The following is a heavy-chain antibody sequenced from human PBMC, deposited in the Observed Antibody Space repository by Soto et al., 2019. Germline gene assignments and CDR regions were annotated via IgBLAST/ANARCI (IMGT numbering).Heavy chain of an antibody. J-gene: IGHJ5*02. V-gene: IGHV3-23*01. Sequence: EVQLLESGGDLVQPGGSLRLSCAASGFTFSSYAMSWVRQAPGKGLEWVSAISGSGGSTYYADSVKGRFTISRDNSKNTLYLQMNSLRAEDTAVYYCAKDRLLVRGVIPHNWFDPWGQGTLVTVSS. CDR2: ISGSGGST. D-gene: IGHD3-10*01. CDR1: GFTFSSYA. CDR3: AKDRLLVRGVIPHNWFDP.